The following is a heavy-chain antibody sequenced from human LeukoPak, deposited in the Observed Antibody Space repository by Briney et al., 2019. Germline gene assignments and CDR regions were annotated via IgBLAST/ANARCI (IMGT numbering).Heavy chain of an antibody. Sequence: GGSLRLSCAASGFTFSSYAMGWVRQAPGKGLEWVSSIGGSGGGTYYADSVKGRFTISRDNSKNTLYLQMNSLRAEDTAVYYCARDREIWLPHNWFDPWGQGTLVTVSS. CDR3: ARDREIWLPHNWFDP. J-gene: IGHJ5*02. CDR1: GFTFSSYA. CDR2: IGGSGGGT. D-gene: IGHD5-24*01. V-gene: IGHV3-23*01.